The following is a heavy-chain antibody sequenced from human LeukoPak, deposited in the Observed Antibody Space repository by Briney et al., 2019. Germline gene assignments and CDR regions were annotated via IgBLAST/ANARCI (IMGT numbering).Heavy chain of an antibody. J-gene: IGHJ4*02. CDR3: ASNERYGDTRLFHFDY. CDR2: IIPIFGTS. Sequence: GASVKVSCKASGGTFSTYAISWVRQAPGQGLEWMGGIIPIFGTSNYAQKFQGRVTITADESTNTAYMEMGSLRSEDTAVYYCASNERYGDTRLFHFDYWGQGTLVTVSS. D-gene: IGHD4-17*01. CDR1: GGTFSTYA. V-gene: IGHV1-69*13.